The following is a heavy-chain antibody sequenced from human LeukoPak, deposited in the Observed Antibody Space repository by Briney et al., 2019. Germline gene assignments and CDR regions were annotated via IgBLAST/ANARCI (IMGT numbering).Heavy chain of an antibody. V-gene: IGHV1-2*02. J-gene: IGHJ4*02. CDR1: GYTFTGYY. Sequence: ASVKVSCKASGYTFTGYYMLWVRQAPGQGLEWMGWINPNSGGTIYAQYFQGRVTMTRDTSISTAYMELSRLRSDDTAVYYCARGGDYNWNFDYWGQGTLVTVSS. D-gene: IGHD1-20*01. CDR2: INPNSGGT. CDR3: ARGGDYNWNFDY.